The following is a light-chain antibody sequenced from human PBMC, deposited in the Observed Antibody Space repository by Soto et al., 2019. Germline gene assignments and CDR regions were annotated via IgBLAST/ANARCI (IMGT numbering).Light chain of an antibody. Sequence: EVVMTQSPATLYVSPGERATLSCRASQSVGSYLAGYQQQPGQAPRRLIYGASTRAAGISPGFSGGGSGTEFTLTTSSLQSEDFAVYYCQQYNNWSRTFGQGTKVEIK. CDR1: QSVGSY. J-gene: IGKJ1*01. V-gene: IGKV3-15*01. CDR2: GAS. CDR3: QQYNNWSRT.